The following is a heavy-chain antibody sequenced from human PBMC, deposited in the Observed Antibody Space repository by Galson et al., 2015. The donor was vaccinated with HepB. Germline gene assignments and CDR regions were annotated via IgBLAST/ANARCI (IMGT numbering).Heavy chain of an antibody. CDR2: ISAYNGNT. V-gene: IGHV1-18*01. Sequence: SVKVSCKASGYTFTSYGISWVRQAPGQGLEWMGWISAYNGNTNYAQKLQGRVTMTTDTSTSTAYMELRSLRSDDTAVYYCARDAGRIWGYSYGYDYYYYMDVWGKGTTVTVSS. J-gene: IGHJ6*03. CDR3: ARDAGRIWGYSYGYDYYYYMDV. CDR1: GYTFTSYG. D-gene: IGHD5-18*01.